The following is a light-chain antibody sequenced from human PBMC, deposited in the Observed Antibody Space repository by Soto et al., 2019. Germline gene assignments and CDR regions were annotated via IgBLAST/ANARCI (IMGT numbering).Light chain of an antibody. J-gene: IGKJ5*01. Sequence: EIVLTQSPVTLSLSPGERATLSCRASQTVSNQLAWYQQKPGQAPRLLIYDASRRVTGIPARFSGSGSGTDFTLTLSSLEPEDFAVYYFQQRAGSRTFGQGTRLEIK. CDR3: QQRAGSRT. CDR1: QTVSNQ. CDR2: DAS. V-gene: IGKV3-11*01.